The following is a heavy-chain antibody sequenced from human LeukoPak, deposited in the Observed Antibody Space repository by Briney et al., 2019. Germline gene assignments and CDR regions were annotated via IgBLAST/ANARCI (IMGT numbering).Heavy chain of an antibody. CDR1: GYTFTGYY. D-gene: IGHD4-17*01. Sequence: ASVKVSCKASGYTFTGYYMHWVRHAPGQGLEWMGWMNPNSGNTGYAQKFQGRVTITMNTSISTAYMELSSLRSEDTAVYYCARGFRTVTTGWGYYYYYMDVWGKGTTVTVSS. J-gene: IGHJ6*03. CDR2: MNPNSGNT. CDR3: ARGFRTVTTGWGYYYYYMDV. V-gene: IGHV1-8*03.